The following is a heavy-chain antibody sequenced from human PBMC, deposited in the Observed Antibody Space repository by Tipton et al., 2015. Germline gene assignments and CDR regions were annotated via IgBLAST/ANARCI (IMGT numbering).Heavy chain of an antibody. CDR2: IYYSGHT. D-gene: IGHD6-19*01. CDR3: ARAVAGPFDY. Sequence: TLSLTCTASGGSVSSGSYFWTWIRQPPGKGLEWIGYIYYSGHTKYNPSLKSRVTISADTSKNQFSLKMTSVTAADTAVYYCARAVAGPFDYWGQGTLVTVSS. CDR1: GGSVSSGSYF. V-gene: IGHV4-61*01. J-gene: IGHJ4*02.